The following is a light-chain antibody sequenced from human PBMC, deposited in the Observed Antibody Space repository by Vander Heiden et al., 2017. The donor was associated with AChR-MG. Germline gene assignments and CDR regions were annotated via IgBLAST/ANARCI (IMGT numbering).Light chain of an antibody. CDR3: GSYTSGSTLL. V-gene: IGLV2-14*03. Sequence: QSALTQPASVSGSPGQSITISCTGTSSDVGGYNYVSWYQQHPGKAPKLVIYDVSDRPSGVSNRFSGSKSGNTASLTISGLQAEDEADYYCGSYTSGSTLLFGGGTKLTVL. CDR2: DVS. J-gene: IGLJ3*02. CDR1: SSDVGGYNY.